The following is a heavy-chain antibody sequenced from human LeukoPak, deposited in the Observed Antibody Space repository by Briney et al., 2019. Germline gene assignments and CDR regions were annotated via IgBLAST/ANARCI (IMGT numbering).Heavy chain of an antibody. J-gene: IGHJ4*02. Sequence: SETLSLTCTVYGGSISSYYWSWIRQSPGKGLEWIGSIYHSGSTYYNPSLKSRVTISVDTSKNQFSLKLSSVTAADTAVYFCAGYHAYGVTTPPLGYWGQGTLVTVSS. CDR3: AGYHAYGVTTPPLGY. D-gene: IGHD4-17*01. V-gene: IGHV4-59*04. CDR1: GGSISSYY. CDR2: IYHSGST.